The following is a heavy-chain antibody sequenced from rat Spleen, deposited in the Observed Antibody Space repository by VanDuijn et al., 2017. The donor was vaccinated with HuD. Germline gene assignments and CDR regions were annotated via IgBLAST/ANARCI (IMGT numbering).Heavy chain of an antibody. CDR3: ATHMGIAG. CDR2: ISFDGSRT. V-gene: IGHV5S10*01. Sequence: EVQLVESGGGLVQPGKSLKLSCAASGFTFSDYYMAWVRQAPTKGLEWVATISFDGSRTYYRDSVKGRFTISRDNAKSTLYLQMDSLRSEDTATYYCATHMGIAGWGQGVMVTVSS. D-gene: IGHD1-9*01. J-gene: IGHJ2*01. CDR1: GFTFSDYY.